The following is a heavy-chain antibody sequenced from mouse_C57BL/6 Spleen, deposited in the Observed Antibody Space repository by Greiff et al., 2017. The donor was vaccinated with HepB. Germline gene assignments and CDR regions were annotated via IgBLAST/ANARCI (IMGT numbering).Heavy chain of an antibody. CDR1: GFTFSSYA. CDR2: ISSGGDYI. D-gene: IGHD2-5*01. CDR3: TREGSNFYFDY. J-gene: IGHJ2*01. Sequence: EVQGVESGEGLVKPGGSLKLSCAASGFTFSSYAMSWVRQTPEKRLEWVAYISSGGDYIYYADTVKGRFTISRDNARNTLSLQMSSLKSEDTAMYYCTREGSNFYFDYWGQGTTLTVSS. V-gene: IGHV5-9-1*02.